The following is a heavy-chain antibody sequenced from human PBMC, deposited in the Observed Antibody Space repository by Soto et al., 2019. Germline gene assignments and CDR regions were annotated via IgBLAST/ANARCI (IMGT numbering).Heavy chain of an antibody. V-gene: IGHV3-33*01. Sequence: GGSLRLSCGASGFTFSKYGMHWVRQTPGEGLEWVALIWYDGSKKNYADSVKGRITISRDKSKNTLYLQMNSLRVEDTAVYYCARDNLYFGMDVWGQGTTVTVSS. J-gene: IGHJ6*02. CDR3: ARDNLYFGMDV. CDR2: IWYDGSKK. CDR1: GFTFSKYG.